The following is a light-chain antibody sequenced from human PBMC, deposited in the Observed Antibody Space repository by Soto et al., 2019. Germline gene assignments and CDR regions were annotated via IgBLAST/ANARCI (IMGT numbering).Light chain of an antibody. V-gene: IGKV3-20*01. Sequence: EIVLTQSPGTQSLSPGERATLSCRASQSVSNNYLAWYQQKPGQAPRLLIYGASSRATGIPDRFSGSGSGTDFTLTISRLEPEDFAVYYCQQYGNSPRTFGQGTKLVIK. CDR3: QQYGNSPRT. J-gene: IGKJ2*01. CDR1: QSVSNNY. CDR2: GAS.